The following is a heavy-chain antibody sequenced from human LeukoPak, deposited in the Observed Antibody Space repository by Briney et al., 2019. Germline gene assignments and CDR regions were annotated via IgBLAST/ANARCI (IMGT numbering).Heavy chain of an antibody. V-gene: IGHV4-34*01. CDR1: GGSFSGYY. CDR2: INHSGST. D-gene: IGHD3-3*01. J-gene: IGHJ6*02. CDR3: ARAPSITIFGVVKNYYYYGMDV. Sequence: PSETLSLTCAVYGGSFSGYYWSWIRQPPGKGLEWIGEINHSGSTNYNPSLKSRVTISVDTSKNQFSLKLSSVTAADTAVYYCARAPSITIFGVVKNYYYYGMDVWGQGTTVTVSS.